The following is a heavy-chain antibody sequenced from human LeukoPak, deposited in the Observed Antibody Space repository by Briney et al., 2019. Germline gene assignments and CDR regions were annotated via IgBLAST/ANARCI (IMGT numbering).Heavy chain of an antibody. Sequence: QTGGSLRLSCAASGFTVSSNYMSWVRQAPGKGLEWVSVIYSGGSTYYADSVKGRFTISRDNSKNTLYLQMNSLRAEDTAVYYCAREVGKAAAGPTRYFQHWGQGTLVTVSS. CDR2: IYSGGST. CDR3: AREVGKAAAGPTRYFQH. CDR1: GFTVSSNY. D-gene: IGHD6-13*01. V-gene: IGHV3-66*01. J-gene: IGHJ1*01.